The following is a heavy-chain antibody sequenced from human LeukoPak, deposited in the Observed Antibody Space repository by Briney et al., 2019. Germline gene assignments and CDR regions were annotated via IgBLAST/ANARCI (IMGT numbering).Heavy chain of an antibody. V-gene: IGHV4-39*01. Sequence: SETLSLTCIVSGASIRNYNNYWGWVRQPPGKGLEWIGSVFYTGSTYYNPSLQSRITVSVDTSKNQFSLKLTSVTAADTAVYYCVRHHKYCSSTSCYKVGDPTDAFAIWGLGTMVIVSS. CDR3: VRHHKYCSSTSCYKVGDPTDAFAI. CDR1: GASIRNYNNY. D-gene: IGHD2-2*01. CDR2: VFYTGST. J-gene: IGHJ3*02.